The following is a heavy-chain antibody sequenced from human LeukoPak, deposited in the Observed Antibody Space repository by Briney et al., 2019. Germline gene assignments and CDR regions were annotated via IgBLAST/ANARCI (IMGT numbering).Heavy chain of an antibody. CDR2: ISWNSGCI. CDR3: AKDVAGIYWYFDL. D-gene: IGHD1-26*01. V-gene: IGHV3-9*01. CDR1: GFTFDDYA. Sequence: GRSLRLSCAASGFTFDDYAMHWVRQAPGKGLEWVSGISWNSGCIGYADSVKGRFTISRDNAKNSLYLQMNSLRAEDTALYYCAKDVAGIYWYFDLWGRGTLVTVSS. J-gene: IGHJ2*01.